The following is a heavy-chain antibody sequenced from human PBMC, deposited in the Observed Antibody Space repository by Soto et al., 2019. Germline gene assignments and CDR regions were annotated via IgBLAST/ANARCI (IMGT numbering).Heavy chain of an antibody. V-gene: IGHV1-3*05. J-gene: IGHJ4*02. CDR3: ARVSGYYLPDY. CDR2: INAGNGNT. Sequence: QVQLVQSGAEEKKPGVSVKVSCKASGYTFTNYAMHWVRQAPGQRLEWMGWINAGNGNTKYSQKFQGRVTITRDTSASTAYMELSSLRSEDTAVYYCARVSGYYLPDYWGQGTLVTVSS. D-gene: IGHD5-12*01. CDR1: GYTFTNYA.